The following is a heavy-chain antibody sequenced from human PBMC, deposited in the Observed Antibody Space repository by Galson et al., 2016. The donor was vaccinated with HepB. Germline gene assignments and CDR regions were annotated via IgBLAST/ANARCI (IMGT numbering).Heavy chain of an antibody. D-gene: IGHD5-24*01. Sequence: SCKASGYTFTSYVMHWVRQAPGQRLEWMGWINTANGYTKYPQKFQGRVTITRDTSASTAYMELSNLRSEDTAVFYCARDNNFASAFCFDPWGQGTLVTVSS. V-gene: IGHV1-3*04. CDR3: ARDNNFASAFCFDP. J-gene: IGHJ5*02. CDR1: GYTFTSYV. CDR2: INTANGYT.